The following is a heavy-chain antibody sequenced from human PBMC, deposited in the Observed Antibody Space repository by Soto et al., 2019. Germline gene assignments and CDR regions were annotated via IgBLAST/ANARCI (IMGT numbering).Heavy chain of an antibody. CDR1: GGSISSDGNY. V-gene: IGHV4-31*03. J-gene: IGHJ6*02. D-gene: IGHD3-10*01. CDR2: IYYSGST. CDR3: ARARMVRGIIYYYGMDV. Sequence: QVQLQESGPGLVKSSQTLSHTCTVSGGSISSDGNYWSWIRQHPGKGLEWIGYIYYSGSTYYNPSLKSRVIISVDTSKNQFSLKLNSVTAADTAVYYCARARMVRGIIYYYGMDVWGQGTTVTVSS.